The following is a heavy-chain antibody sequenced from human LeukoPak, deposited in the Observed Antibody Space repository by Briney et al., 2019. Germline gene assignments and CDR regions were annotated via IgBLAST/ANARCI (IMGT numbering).Heavy chain of an antibody. CDR2: IYYSGST. J-gene: IGHJ6*02. CDR3: ARDHTTIDRGVILSTYGMDV. Sequence: PSETLSLTCTVSGGSVSRGRYYWSWIRQPPGKGLEWIGYIYYSGSTNYNPSLKSRVTISVDTSKNQFSLKLSSVTAADTAVYYCARDHTTIDRGVILSTYGMDVWGQGTTVTVSS. D-gene: IGHD3-10*01. CDR1: GGSVSRGRYY. V-gene: IGHV4-61*01.